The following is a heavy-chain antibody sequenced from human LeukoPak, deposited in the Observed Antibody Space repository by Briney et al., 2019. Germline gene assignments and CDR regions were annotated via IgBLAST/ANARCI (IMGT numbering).Heavy chain of an antibody. CDR1: GFTFSNYW. D-gene: IGHD5-12*01. CDR2: INQDGSEE. V-gene: IGHV3-7*01. J-gene: IGHJ4*02. CDR3: VRDGGVSGYDLLDY. Sequence: GGSLRLSCAASGFTFSNYWTTWVRQAPGKGLEWVAHINQDGSEEHYMDSVKARFTISRDNAKNSLSLQMNSLRAEDTAVYYCVRDGGVSGYDLLDYWGQGTLVTVSS.